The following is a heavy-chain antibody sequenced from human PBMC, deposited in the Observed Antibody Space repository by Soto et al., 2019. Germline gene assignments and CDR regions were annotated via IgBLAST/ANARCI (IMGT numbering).Heavy chain of an antibody. Sequence: SETLSLTCAVYGGSFSGYYWSWIRQPPGKGLEWIGEINHSGSTNYNPSLKSRVTISVDTSKNQFSLKLSSVTAADTAVYYCASFRVYYYDSSGYYEGNWFDPWGQGTLVTVSS. CDR1: GGSFSGYY. J-gene: IGHJ5*02. CDR3: ASFRVYYYDSSGYYEGNWFDP. V-gene: IGHV4-34*01. D-gene: IGHD3-22*01. CDR2: INHSGST.